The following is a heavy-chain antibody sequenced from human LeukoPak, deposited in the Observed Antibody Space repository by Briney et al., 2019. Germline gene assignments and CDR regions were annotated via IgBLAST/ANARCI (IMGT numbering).Heavy chain of an antibody. CDR2: IYYSGST. Sequence: WETLSLTCTVSGGSISSYYWSWIRQPPGKGLEGMGYIYYSGSTNYNPSLMSRGTISVDTSKNQFSLQLSSVTAADTAVYYCARFPPPFLRAAFDIWGQGTMVTVSS. CDR3: ARFPPPFLRAAFDI. D-gene: IGHD3-16*01. CDR1: GGSISSYY. J-gene: IGHJ3*02. V-gene: IGHV4-59*01.